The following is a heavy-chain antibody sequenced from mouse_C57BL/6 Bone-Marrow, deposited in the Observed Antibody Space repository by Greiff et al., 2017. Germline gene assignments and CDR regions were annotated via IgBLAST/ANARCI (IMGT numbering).Heavy chain of an antibody. CDR2: ILPGSGST. V-gene: IGHV1-9*01. CDR1: GYTFTGYW. J-gene: IGHJ4*01. CDR3: ARYWATVVATDYAMDY. D-gene: IGHD1-1*01. Sequence: QVQLKQSGAELMKPGASVKLSCKATGYTFTGYWIEWVKQRPGHGLEWIGEILPGSGSTNYNEKFKGKATFTADTSSNTAYMQLSSLTTEDSAIYYCARYWATVVATDYAMDYWGQGTSVTVSS.